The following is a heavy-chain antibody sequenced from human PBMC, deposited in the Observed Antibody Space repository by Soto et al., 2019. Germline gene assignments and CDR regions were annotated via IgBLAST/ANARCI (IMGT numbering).Heavy chain of an antibody. V-gene: IGHV1-8*01. J-gene: IGHJ6*03. Sequence: GASVKVSCKASGYTFTSYDISWVRQATGQGLEWMGWMNPNSGNTGYAQKFQGRVTMTRNTSISTAYMELSSLRSEDTAVYYCARGLITIFGVVMDVWGKGTTVTVSS. CDR2: MNPNSGNT. CDR3: ARGLITIFGVVMDV. CDR1: GYTFTSYD. D-gene: IGHD3-3*01.